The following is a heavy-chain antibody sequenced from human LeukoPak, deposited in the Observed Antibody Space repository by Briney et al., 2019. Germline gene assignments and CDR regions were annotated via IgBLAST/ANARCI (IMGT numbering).Heavy chain of an antibody. Sequence: GASVKVSCKASGGTFSSYAISWVRQAPGQGLEWVGGIIPIFGTANYAQKFQGRVTITADESTSTAYMELSSLRSEDTAVYYCARSRFLEWFLSDWGQGTLVTVSS. CDR1: GGTFSSYA. J-gene: IGHJ4*02. CDR2: IIPIFGTA. CDR3: ARSRFLEWFLSD. D-gene: IGHD3-3*01. V-gene: IGHV1-69*13.